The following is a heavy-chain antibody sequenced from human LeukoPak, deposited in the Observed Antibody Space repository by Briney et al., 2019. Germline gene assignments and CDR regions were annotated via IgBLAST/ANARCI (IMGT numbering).Heavy chain of an antibody. CDR1: GFTVSSNY. J-gene: IGHJ4*02. D-gene: IGHD6-13*01. Sequence: GSLRLSCAASGFTVSSNYMSWVRQAPGKGLEWVSVIYSGGSTYYADSVKGRFTISRDNSKNTLYLQMNSLRAEDTAVYYCAGGYSSSWWDFDYWGQGTLVTVSS. CDR3: AGGYSSSWWDFDY. CDR2: IYSGGST. V-gene: IGHV3-53*01.